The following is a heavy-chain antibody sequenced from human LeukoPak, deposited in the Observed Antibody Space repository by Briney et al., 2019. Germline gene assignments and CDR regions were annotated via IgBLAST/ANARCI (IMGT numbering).Heavy chain of an antibody. Sequence: ASVKVSCKASGYTFTSYCMHWVRQAPGQGLEWMGIINPSGGSTSYAQKLQGRVTMTRDTATSTVYMELSSLRSEDTAVYYCARALYSSGWLDYWRQRTLLTVSS. V-gene: IGHV1-46*04. CDR1: GYTFTSYC. CDR3: ARALYSSGWLDY. J-gene: IGHJ4*02. CDR2: INPSGGST. D-gene: IGHD6-19*01.